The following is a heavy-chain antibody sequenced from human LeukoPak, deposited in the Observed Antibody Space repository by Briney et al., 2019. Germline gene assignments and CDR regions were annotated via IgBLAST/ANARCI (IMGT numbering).Heavy chain of an antibody. D-gene: IGHD3-10*01. CDR1: GGSISSSSYY. J-gene: IGHJ4*02. CDR2: IYYSGST. CDR3: ARHRLGLVRGVTKGGYFDY. V-gene: IGHV4-39*01. Sequence: SETLSLTCTVSGGSISSSSYYWGWIRQPPGKGLEWIGSIYYSGSTYYNPSLKSRVTISVDTSKNQFSLKLSSVTAADTAVYYCARHRLGLVRGVTKGGYFDYWGQGTLVTVSS.